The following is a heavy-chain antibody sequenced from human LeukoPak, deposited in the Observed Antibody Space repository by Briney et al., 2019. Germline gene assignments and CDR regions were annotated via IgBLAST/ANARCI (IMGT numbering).Heavy chain of an antibody. D-gene: IGHD3-3*01. Sequence: SQTLSLTCAISGDSVSSNSAAWNWIRQSPSRGLEWLGRTYYRSKWYNDYAVSVKSRITINPDTSKNQFSLQLNSVTPEDTAVYYCARGGYDFWSGCYPFDYWGQGTLVTVSS. CDR2: TYYRSKWYN. V-gene: IGHV6-1*01. CDR3: ARGGYDFWSGCYPFDY. J-gene: IGHJ4*02. CDR1: GDSVSSNSAA.